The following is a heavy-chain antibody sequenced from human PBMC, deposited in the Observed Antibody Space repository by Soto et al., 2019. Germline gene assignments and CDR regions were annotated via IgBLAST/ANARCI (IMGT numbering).Heavy chain of an antibody. CDR3: ARGVKYGAYSRWFDP. Sequence: QVQLVQSGAEVKKPGASVKVSCKASGNTFTIYDINWVRQATGQGLEYLGWMNPNSGDTAYVQKFQGRVTMTWDTSITTAYMKLRSLRSEDTAVYFCARGVKYGAYSRWFDPWGQGTLVTVSS. V-gene: IGHV1-8*01. J-gene: IGHJ5*02. CDR1: GNTFTIYD. CDR2: MNPNSGDT. D-gene: IGHD4-17*01.